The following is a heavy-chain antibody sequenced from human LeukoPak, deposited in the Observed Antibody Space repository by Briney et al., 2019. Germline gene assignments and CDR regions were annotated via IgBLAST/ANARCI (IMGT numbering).Heavy chain of an antibody. Sequence: GGSLRLSCAASGFTFSAHWMSWVRQAPGKGLEWVANINLDESAKRYVNSVKGRFTISRDKAKNSLYLQMNSLRAEDTAVYYCAKYGGNSGMAFDIWGQGTVVTVSS. J-gene: IGHJ3*02. CDR3: AKYGGNSGMAFDI. V-gene: IGHV3-7*01. CDR1: GFTFSAHW. CDR2: INLDESAK. D-gene: IGHD4-23*01.